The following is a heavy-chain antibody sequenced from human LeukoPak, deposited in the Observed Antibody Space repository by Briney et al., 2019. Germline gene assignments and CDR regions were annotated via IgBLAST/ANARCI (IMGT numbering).Heavy chain of an antibody. CDR3: ARGYGGSGSPNGDY. CDR1: GYTFTSYD. CDR2: MNPNSGNT. V-gene: IGHV1-8*03. D-gene: IGHD3-10*01. Sequence: EASVKVSCKASGYTFTSYDINWVRQATGQGLEWMGWMNPNSGNTGYAQKFQGRVTITRNTSISTAYMELSSLRSEDTAVYYCARGYGGSGSPNGDYWGQGTLVTVSS. J-gene: IGHJ4*02.